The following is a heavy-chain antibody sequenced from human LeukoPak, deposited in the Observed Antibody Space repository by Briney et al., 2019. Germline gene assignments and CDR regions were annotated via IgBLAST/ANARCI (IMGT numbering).Heavy chain of an antibody. D-gene: IGHD1-26*01. V-gene: IGHV4-38-2*02. CDR3: AREEMPGKFDY. Sequence: PSETLSLTCTVSGYSISRGYSWGWIRQPPGKGLEWIGNIYHSGSTNYSPSLKSRVAISLDKSSNQFSLRLTSVTAADTAMYFCAREEMPGKFDYWGQGILVTVSS. J-gene: IGHJ4*02. CDR1: GYSISRGYS. CDR2: IYHSGST.